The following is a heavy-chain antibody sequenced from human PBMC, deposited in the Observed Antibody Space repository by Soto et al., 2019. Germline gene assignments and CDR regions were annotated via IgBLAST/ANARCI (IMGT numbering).Heavy chain of an antibody. Sequence: WGSLRLSCAASRFTFIDYAMIFFRHSPFKWLQWVSGITGNGIYTSYTDSVKGRFTISRDNSKNVLYLQMNSLKAEDTAVYFCAKGARDCGGDCFSSHFDNWGQGALVTVSS. J-gene: IGHJ4*02. V-gene: IGHV3-23*01. CDR1: RFTFIDYA. CDR3: AKGARDCGGDCFSSHFDN. D-gene: IGHD2-21*02. CDR2: ITGNGIYT.